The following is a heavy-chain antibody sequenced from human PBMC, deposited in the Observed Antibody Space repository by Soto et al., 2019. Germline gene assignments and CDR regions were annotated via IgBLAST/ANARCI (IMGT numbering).Heavy chain of an antibody. V-gene: IGHV1-69*13. Sequence: SVKVSCKASGGTFSSYAISWVRQAPGQGLEWMGGIIPIFGTANYAQKFQGRVTITADESTSTAYMELSSLRSEDTAVYYCARVATDYYGSGSYYGPRLFDIWGQGTMVTVSS. D-gene: IGHD3-10*01. J-gene: IGHJ3*02. CDR1: GGTFSSYA. CDR2: IIPIFGTA. CDR3: ARVATDYYGSGSYYGPRLFDI.